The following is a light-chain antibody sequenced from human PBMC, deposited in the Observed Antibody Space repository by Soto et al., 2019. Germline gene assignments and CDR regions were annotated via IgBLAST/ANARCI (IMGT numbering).Light chain of an antibody. CDR2: GVT. CDR1: SSDVGGYKY. CDR3: CSYASSSTLL. J-gene: IGLJ2*01. Sequence: QPVLTQPASVSGSPGQSITISCTGTSSDVGGYKYVSWYQQHPGKAPKLMIFGVTNRPSGVSNRFSGSKSGNTASLTISGLQAEDEADYYCCSYASSSTLLFGGGTKLTVL. V-gene: IGLV2-14*01.